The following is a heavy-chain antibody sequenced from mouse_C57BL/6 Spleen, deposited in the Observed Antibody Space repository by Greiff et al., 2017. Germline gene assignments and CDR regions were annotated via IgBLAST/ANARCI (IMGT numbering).Heavy chain of an antibody. V-gene: IGHV1-69*01. J-gene: IGHJ2*01. D-gene: IGHD2-1*01. CDR1: GYTFTSYW. CDR2: IDPSDSYT. Sequence: QVQLQQPGAELVMPGASVTLSCKASGYTFTSYWMHWVKQRPGQGLEWIGEIDPSDSYTNYNQKFKGKSTLTVDKYSSTAYMQLSSLTSEDSAVYYCARSNGNYYFDYWGQGTTLTVSS. CDR3: ARSNGNYYFDY.